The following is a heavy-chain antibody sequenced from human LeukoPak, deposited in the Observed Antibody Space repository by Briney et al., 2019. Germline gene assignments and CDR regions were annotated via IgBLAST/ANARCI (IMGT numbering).Heavy chain of an antibody. D-gene: IGHD2-15*01. J-gene: IGHJ5*02. CDR2: IYSGGST. V-gene: IGHV3-53*01. Sequence: GGSLRLSCAASGFTVSSNYMSWVRQAPGKGLEWVSVIYSGGSTYYADSVKGRFTISRDNSKNTLYLQMNSLRAGDTAVYYCARVLVVAATRLTWFDPWGQGTLVTVSS. CDR1: GFTVSSNY. CDR3: ARVLVVAATRLTWFDP.